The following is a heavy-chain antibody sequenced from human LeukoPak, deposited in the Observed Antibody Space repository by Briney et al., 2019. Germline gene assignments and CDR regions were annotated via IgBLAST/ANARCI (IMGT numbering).Heavy chain of an antibody. CDR1: GFTFSNAW. CDR3: ATGVAVAGLVPFDY. Sequence: GGSLRLSCAASGFTFSNAWMSWVRQAPGKGLEWGGRIKRKSNGGTIDYAAPVKGRFTISRDDSKNALYLQMNNLKTEDTAIYYCATGVAVAGLVPFDYWGQGTLVTVSS. D-gene: IGHD6-19*01. V-gene: IGHV3-15*01. CDR2: IKRKSNGGTI. J-gene: IGHJ4*02.